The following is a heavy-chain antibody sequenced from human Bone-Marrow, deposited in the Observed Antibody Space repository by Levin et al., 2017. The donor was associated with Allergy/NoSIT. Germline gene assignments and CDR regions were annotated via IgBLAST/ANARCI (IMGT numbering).Heavy chain of an antibody. D-gene: IGHD6-19*01. J-gene: IGHJ4*02. CDR1: GFSFNDHS. CDR3: AREGDSSAYYIDFDY. CDR2: TRNKANIYTT. Sequence: GGSLRLSCAASGFSFNDHSMNWVRQAPGKGLEWVGRTRNKANIYTTEYAASVKGRFTISRDDSRSSLFLQMNSLQTEDTAVYYCAREGDSSAYYIDFDYWGQGALFTVSS. V-gene: IGHV3-72*01.